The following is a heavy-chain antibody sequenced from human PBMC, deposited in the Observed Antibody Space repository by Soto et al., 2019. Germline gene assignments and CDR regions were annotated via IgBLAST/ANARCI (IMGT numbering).Heavy chain of an antibody. D-gene: IGHD6-19*01. CDR1: GYTFTSYG. CDR3: ARVPPVDIPHPDNWFDP. J-gene: IGHJ5*02. Sequence: GGSVKVSCKASGYTFTSYGISWLRQSPGQGLEWMGWISAYNGNTNYAQKLQGRVTMTTDTSTSTAYMELRSLRSDDTAVYYCARVPPVDIPHPDNWFDPWGQGTLVTVSS. CDR2: ISAYNGNT. V-gene: IGHV1-18*04.